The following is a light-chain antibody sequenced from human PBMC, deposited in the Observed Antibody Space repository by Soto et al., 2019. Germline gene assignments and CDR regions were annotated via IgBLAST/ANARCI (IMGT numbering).Light chain of an antibody. J-gene: IGLJ2*01. Sequence: QSVLTQPASVSGSPGQSITISCTGTRSDVGGYNYVSWYQQHPGKAPKLMIYDVSNRPSGVSNRFSGSKSGNTASLTISGLQAEDEAGYYCSSYTSSSTPHVVFGGGTKLTVL. V-gene: IGLV2-14*01. CDR1: RSDVGGYNY. CDR3: SSYTSSSTPHVV. CDR2: DVS.